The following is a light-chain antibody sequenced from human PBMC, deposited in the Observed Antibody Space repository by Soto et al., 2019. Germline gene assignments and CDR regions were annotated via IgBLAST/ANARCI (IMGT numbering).Light chain of an antibody. CDR3: QQYYSTPPT. CDR1: QSVLSTSNNERY. V-gene: IGKV4-1*01. Sequence: DIVMTQSPDSLAVSLGERATINSKSSQSVLSTSNNERYLAWYQHKPGQPPKLLISWASTRESGVPDRFSGSGSGTDFTLTISSLQAEDVAVYYCQQYYSTPPTFGQGTKVEIK. CDR2: WAS. J-gene: IGKJ1*01.